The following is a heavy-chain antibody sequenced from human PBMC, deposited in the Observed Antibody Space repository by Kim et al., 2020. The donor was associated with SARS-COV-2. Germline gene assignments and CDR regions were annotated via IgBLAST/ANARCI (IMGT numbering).Heavy chain of an antibody. J-gene: IGHJ2*01. Sequence: ASVKVSCKASGYTFTSYYMHWVRQAPGQGLEWMGIINPSGCSTSYAQKFQGRVTMTRDTSTSTVYMELSSLRSEDTAVYYCARDPSTPEDIVVVVAATWGYFDLWGRGTLVTVSS. V-gene: IGHV1-46*01. CDR1: GYTFTSYY. D-gene: IGHD2-15*01. CDR3: ARDPSTPEDIVVVVAATWGYFDL. CDR2: INPSGCST.